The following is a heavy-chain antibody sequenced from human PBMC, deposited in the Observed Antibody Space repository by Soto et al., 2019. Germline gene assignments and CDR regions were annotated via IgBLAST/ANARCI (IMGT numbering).Heavy chain of an antibody. CDR1: GFTFSSYA. Sequence: PGGSLRLSCAASGFTFSSYAMHWVRQAPGKGLEWVAVISYDGSNKYYADSVKGRFTISRDNSKNTLYLQMNSLRAEDTAVYYCARARAAARPFLSGMDVWGQGTTVTVSS. D-gene: IGHD6-6*01. CDR2: ISYDGSNK. J-gene: IGHJ6*02. CDR3: ARARAAARPFLSGMDV. V-gene: IGHV3-30-3*01.